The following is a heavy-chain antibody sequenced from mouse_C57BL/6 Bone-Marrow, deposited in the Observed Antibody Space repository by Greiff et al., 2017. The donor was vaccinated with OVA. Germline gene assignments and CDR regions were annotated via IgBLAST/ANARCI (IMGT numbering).Heavy chain of an antibody. CDR3: ASWGLRRSYAMDY. D-gene: IGHD2-4*01. CDR1: GYTFTGYW. J-gene: IGHJ4*01. V-gene: IGHV1-9*01. Sequence: QVQLKQSGAELMKPGASVKLSCKATGYTFTGYWIEWVKQRPGHGLEWIGEILPGSGSTNYNEKFKGKATFTADTSSNTAYMQLSSLTTEDSAFDDCASWGLRRSYAMDYWGQGTSVTVSS. CDR2: ILPGSGST.